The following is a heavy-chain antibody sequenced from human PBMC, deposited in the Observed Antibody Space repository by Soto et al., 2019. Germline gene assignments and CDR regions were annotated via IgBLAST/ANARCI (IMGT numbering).Heavy chain of an antibody. CDR3: ARDKITGLFDY. V-gene: IGHV4-34*01. CDR1: GGSFSGYY. J-gene: IGHJ4*02. CDR2: INHSGSA. D-gene: IGHD2-8*02. Sequence: PSETLSLTCAVYGGSFSGYYWTWIRQPPGTGLEWIGEINHSGSANYNPSLKSRVNVSVETSKNQFSIKLTSVTAADTAVYYCARDKITGLFDYWGQGTLVT.